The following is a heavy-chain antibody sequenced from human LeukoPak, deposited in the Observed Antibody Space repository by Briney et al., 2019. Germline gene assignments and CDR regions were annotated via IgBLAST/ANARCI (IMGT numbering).Heavy chain of an antibody. CDR1: GGSISSYY. J-gene: IGHJ4*02. V-gene: IGHV4-4*07. Sequence: SETLSLTCTVSGGSISSYYWSWIRQPAGKGLEWIGRIYTSGSTNYNPSLKSRVTMSVDTSKNQFSLKLSSVTAADTAVYYCARTRTVTTYYYFDYWGQGTLVTVSS. D-gene: IGHD4-17*01. CDR3: ARTRTVTTYYYFDY. CDR2: IYTSGST.